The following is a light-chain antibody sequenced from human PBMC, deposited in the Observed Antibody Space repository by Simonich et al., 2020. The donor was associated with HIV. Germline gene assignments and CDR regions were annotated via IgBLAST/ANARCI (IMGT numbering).Light chain of an antibody. CDR2: WAS. CDR3: QQYYTTPPT. Sequence: DIVMTQSPHSLAVSLGERATINCKSSRNILYNSNNKNYLAWYQQKPGQPPNLLIYWASTRETGFPDRFSARGSGTDFTLTISSLQAEDVAVYYCQQYYTTPPTFGQGTKVEIK. J-gene: IGKJ1*01. CDR1: RNILYNSNNKNY. V-gene: IGKV4-1*01.